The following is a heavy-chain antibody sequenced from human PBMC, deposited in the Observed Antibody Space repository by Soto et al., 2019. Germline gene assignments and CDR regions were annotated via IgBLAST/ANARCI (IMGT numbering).Heavy chain of an antibody. Sequence: QVQLQESGPGLVKPSQTLSLICTVSGGSINSGGYYWDWIRQPPGKGLEWIGYIFYSGGTYYKPFVTRRVTISADTSEHRFSLNLRALTAAGTAVYFCARGYRQSGYNSRWVFDYWGQGTRVNVSS. CDR1: GGSINSGGYY. CDR3: ARGYRQSGYNSRWVFDY. D-gene: IGHD6-13*01. CDR2: IFYSGGT. V-gene: IGHV4-31*03. J-gene: IGHJ4*02.